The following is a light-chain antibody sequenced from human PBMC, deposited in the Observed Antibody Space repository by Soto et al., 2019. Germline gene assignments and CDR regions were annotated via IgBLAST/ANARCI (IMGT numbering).Light chain of an antibody. J-gene: IGKJ4*01. V-gene: IGKV3-20*01. CDR3: LQYGPSPLT. CDR2: SVS. CDR1: ETVDSSS. Sequence: EIVLTQSPGTLSLSPGETAALSCRASETVDSSSLGWYQQTPGRAPSLLIYSVSRRATGIPDRFSASGSATDFTLTTPRLVTENFAVYYCLQYGPSPLTFGGGTKVEL.